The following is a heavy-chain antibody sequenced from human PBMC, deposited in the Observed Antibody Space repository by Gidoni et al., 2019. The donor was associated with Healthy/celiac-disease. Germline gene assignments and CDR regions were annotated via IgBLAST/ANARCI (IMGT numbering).Heavy chain of an antibody. D-gene: IGHD2-15*01. Sequence: EVQLVQSGAEVKQPGESLKISCKGSGYSFTSYWIGWVRQMPWKGLEWMGIIYPGDSDTRYSPSFQGQVTISADKSISTAYLQWSSLKASDTAMYYCARPTPLGGYCSGGSCFDAFDIWGQGTMVTVSS. J-gene: IGHJ3*02. CDR2: IYPGDSDT. V-gene: IGHV5-51*01. CDR3: ARPTPLGGYCSGGSCFDAFDI. CDR1: GYSFTSYW.